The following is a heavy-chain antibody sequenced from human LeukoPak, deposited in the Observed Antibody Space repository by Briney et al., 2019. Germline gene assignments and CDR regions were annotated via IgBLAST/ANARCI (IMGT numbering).Heavy chain of an antibody. CDR3: VRDQGRIWGHYGY. D-gene: IGHD2-15*01. CDR1: GFTFSSYS. CDR2: ISSSSSTR. Sequence: PGGSLRLSCAASGFTFSSYSMNWVRQAPGKGLEWVSYISSSSSTRCYADSVKGRFTISRDDAENSLYLQMNSLRAEDTAVYYCVRDQGRIWGHYGYWGQGTLVTVSS. V-gene: IGHV3-48*01. J-gene: IGHJ4*02.